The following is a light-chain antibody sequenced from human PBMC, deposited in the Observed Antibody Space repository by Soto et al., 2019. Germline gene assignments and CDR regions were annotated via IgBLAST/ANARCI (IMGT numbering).Light chain of an antibody. V-gene: IGKV3-11*01. CDR2: DAS. CDR1: QSVSSY. Sequence: EIVLTQSPATLSLSPGERATLSCRASQSVSSYLAWYQQKPGQAPRLLIYDASNRATGIPARFSGSGSGTDFTLTFSSLEPEDFAVYYCQQGSNWPPGLTFGGGTKVDIK. CDR3: QQGSNWPPGLT. J-gene: IGKJ4*01.